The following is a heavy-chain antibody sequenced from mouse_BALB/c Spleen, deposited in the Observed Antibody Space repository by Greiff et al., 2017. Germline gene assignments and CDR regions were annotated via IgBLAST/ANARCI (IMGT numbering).Heavy chain of an antibody. D-gene: IGHD1-2*01. CDR1: GYAFTNYL. Sequence: QVQLQQSGAELVRPGTSVKVSCKASGYAFTNYLIEWVKQRPGQGLEWIGVINPGSGGTNYNEKFKGKATLTADKSSSTAYMQLSSLTSDDSAVYFCARSGYGYGFAYWGQGTLVTVSA. CDR3: ARSGYGYGFAY. CDR2: INPGSGGT. J-gene: IGHJ3*01. V-gene: IGHV1-54*01.